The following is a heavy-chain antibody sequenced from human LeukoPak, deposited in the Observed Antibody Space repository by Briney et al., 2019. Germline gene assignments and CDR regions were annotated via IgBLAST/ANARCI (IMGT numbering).Heavy chain of an antibody. Sequence: GGSLRLSCAASGFTFSSYSMNWVRQAPGKGLVWVSRINSDGSSTSYADSVKGRFTISRDNAKNTLYLQMNSLRAEDTAVYYCARVGYYYDSSGYHVDYWGQGTLVTVSS. CDR1: GFTFSSYS. V-gene: IGHV3-74*01. J-gene: IGHJ4*02. D-gene: IGHD3-22*01. CDR2: INSDGSST. CDR3: ARVGYYYDSSGYHVDY.